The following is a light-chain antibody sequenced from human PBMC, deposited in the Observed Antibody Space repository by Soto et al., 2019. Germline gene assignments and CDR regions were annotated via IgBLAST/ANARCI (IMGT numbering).Light chain of an antibody. Sequence: QSALTQPASVSGSPEQSITISCTGTSSDVGGYNYVSWYQQHPGKAPKLMIYDVSNRPSGVSNRFSGSKSGNTASLTISGLQAEDEADYYCSSYTSSSLSGVVFGGGTKLTVL. CDR1: SSDVGGYNY. CDR2: DVS. V-gene: IGLV2-14*01. J-gene: IGLJ2*01. CDR3: SSYTSSSLSGVV.